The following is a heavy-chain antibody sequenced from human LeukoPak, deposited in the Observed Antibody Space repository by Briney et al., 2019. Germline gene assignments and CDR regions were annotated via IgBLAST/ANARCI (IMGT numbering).Heavy chain of an antibody. CDR1: GGSISSGDFY. CDR2: IYYSGST. Sequence: SQTLSLTCTVSGGSISSGDFYWSWIRQPPGKGLEWIGYIYYSGSTYYNPSLKSRVTISVDTSKNQFSLKLSSVTAADTAVYYCARFSDGCGGDFYGGFDYWGQGTLVTVSS. J-gene: IGHJ4*02. CDR3: ARFSDGCGGDFYGGFDY. V-gene: IGHV4-30-4*01. D-gene: IGHD2-21*02.